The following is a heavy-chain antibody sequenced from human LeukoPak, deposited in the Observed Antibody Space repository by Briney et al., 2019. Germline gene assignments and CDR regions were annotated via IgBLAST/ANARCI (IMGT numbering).Heavy chain of an antibody. CDR3: ARGGAGYSSSWSGWFDP. CDR2: ISSSSSYI. Sequence: GGSLRLSCAASGFTFSSYSMNWVRQAPGKGLEWVSSISSSSSYIYYADSVKGRFTISRDNAKNSLYLQMNSLRAEDTAVYYCARGGAGYSSSWSGWFDPWGQGTLVTVSS. CDR1: GFTFSSYS. D-gene: IGHD6-13*01. V-gene: IGHV3-21*01. J-gene: IGHJ5*02.